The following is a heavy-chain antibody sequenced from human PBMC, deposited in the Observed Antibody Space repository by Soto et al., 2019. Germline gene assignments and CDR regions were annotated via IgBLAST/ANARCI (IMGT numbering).Heavy chain of an antibody. Sequence: PGGSLRLSCAASGFSFSISPMHWVRQAPGKGLVWVARINGDGTTTYVDSVKGRFTISRDNAKNMVYLQMNSLRVEDTAMYYCGRGSGPRGRPYWGQGISVTVSS. CDR3: GRGSGPRGRPY. V-gene: IGHV3-74*01. D-gene: IGHD6-25*01. CDR2: INGDGTT. J-gene: IGHJ4*02. CDR1: GFSFSISP.